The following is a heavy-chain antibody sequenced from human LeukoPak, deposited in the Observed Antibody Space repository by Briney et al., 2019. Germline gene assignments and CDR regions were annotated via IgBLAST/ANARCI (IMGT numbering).Heavy chain of an antibody. CDR2: IYYSGST. V-gene: IGHV4-30-4*08. CDR3: ARGDYYDSSGYYYH. CDR1: GGSISSGDYY. D-gene: IGHD3-22*01. J-gene: IGHJ5*02. Sequence: PSQTLSLTCTVSGGSISSGDYYWSWIRQPPGKGLEWIGFIYYSGSTSYNPSLKSRVTISLDTSKNYFSLKLTSVTAADTAMCYCARGDYYDSSGYYYHWGQGTLVTVSS.